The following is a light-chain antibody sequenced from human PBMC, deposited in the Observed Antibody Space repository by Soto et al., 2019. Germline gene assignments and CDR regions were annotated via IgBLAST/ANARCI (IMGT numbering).Light chain of an antibody. Sequence: EIVMTQSPGTLSLSPGERATLSCRTSQSVRSNLAWYQQIPGQAPRLLIYGAFTRATGIPARFSGSGSGTEFTLAISSLQSEDFAVYYCQQYNDWPQTFGQGTKVDI. J-gene: IGKJ1*01. CDR1: QSVRSN. CDR2: GAF. CDR3: QQYNDWPQT. V-gene: IGKV3-15*01.